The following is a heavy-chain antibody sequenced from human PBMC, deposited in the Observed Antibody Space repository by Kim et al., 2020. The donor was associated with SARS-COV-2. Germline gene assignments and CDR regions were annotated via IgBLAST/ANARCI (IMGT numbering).Heavy chain of an antibody. D-gene: IGHD1-26*01. J-gene: IGHJ3*02. CDR1: GGTFSSYA. CDR2: IIPIFGTA. Sequence: SVKVSCKASGGTFSSYAISWVRQAPGQGLEWMGGIIPIFGTANYAQKFQGRVTITADESTSTAYMELSSLRSEDTAVYYCARDRGSYSAFDIWGQGTMVTVSS. CDR3: ARDRGSYSAFDI. V-gene: IGHV1-69*13.